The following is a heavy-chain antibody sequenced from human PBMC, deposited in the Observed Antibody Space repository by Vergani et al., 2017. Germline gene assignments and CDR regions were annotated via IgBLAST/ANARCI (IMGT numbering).Heavy chain of an antibody. CDR2: MYVSGSR. D-gene: IGHD3-3*01. Sequence: QVQLQESGPRLVTSAETLSLTCTVSSGSISCDKCYYNWIRQPAGRALEWIGRMYVSGSRNYNPSLKSRLSMSMDTSENQFSLRRKSVTAADTAVYYCARGPDFWTDSTYYYNYMDVWGRGITVSVSS. CDR1: SGSISCDKCY. V-gene: IGHV4-61*02. J-gene: IGHJ6*03. CDR3: ARGPDFWTDSTYYYNYMDV.